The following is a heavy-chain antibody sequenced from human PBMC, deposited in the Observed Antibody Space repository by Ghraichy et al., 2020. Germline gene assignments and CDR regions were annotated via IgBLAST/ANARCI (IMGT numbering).Heavy chain of an antibody. CDR3: ARDDKFQVRSNFDS. J-gene: IGHJ4*02. V-gene: IGHV4-4*02. CDR2: IYHTGST. D-gene: IGHD4/OR15-4a*01. CDR1: GDSITTGYW. Sequence: SETLSLTCAVSGDSITTGYWWSWVRQPPGKGLEWIGEIYHTGSTNSNPSLRSRVTLSLDKSKNHFSLSLNSVTAADTAVYYCARDDKFQVRSNFDSWGRGTLVTVSS.